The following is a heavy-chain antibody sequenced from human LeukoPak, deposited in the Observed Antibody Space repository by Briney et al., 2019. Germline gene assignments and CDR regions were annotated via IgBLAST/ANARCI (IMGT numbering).Heavy chain of an antibody. Sequence: PGGSLRLSCAASGFTFSNAWMSWVRQAPGKGLEWVGRVKRKTDGGTTDYAAPVKGRFTISRDDSKNTLYLQMNSLKTEDTAVYYCTTGAGGSEDAFDIWGQGTMVTVSS. CDR2: VKRKTDGGTT. CDR1: GFTFSNAW. V-gene: IGHV3-15*01. D-gene: IGHD3-10*01. CDR3: TTGAGGSEDAFDI. J-gene: IGHJ3*02.